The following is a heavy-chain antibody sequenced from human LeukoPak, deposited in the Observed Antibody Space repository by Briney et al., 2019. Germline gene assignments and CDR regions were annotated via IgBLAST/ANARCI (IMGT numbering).Heavy chain of an antibody. V-gene: IGHV4-61*02. CDR3: ARISTGYSSGWYQGVAAAFDI. CDR2: IYTSGST. CDR1: GGSISSGSYY. J-gene: IGHJ3*02. D-gene: IGHD6-19*01. Sequence: SETLSLTCTVSGGSISSGSYYWSWIRQPAGKGLEWIGRIYTSGSTNYNPSLKSRVTISVDMSKNQFSLKLSSVTAADTAVYYCARISTGYSSGWYQGVAAAFDIWGQGTMVTVSS.